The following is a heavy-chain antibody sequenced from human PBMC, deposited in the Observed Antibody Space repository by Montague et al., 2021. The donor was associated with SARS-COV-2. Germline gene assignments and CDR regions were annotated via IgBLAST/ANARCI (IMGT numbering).Heavy chain of an antibody. D-gene: IGHD1-26*01. Sequence: QSGSEVKKPRESLKISCQVSGYRFSKYWIAWVRQTPGRGLEWMGGIYPDYADTIYSPSFQGQVTISADKSTSAAYLQWNSLKASDTAMYYCTLAGSPPTYYFAYWGQGTLVTVSS. V-gene: IGHV5-51*03. CDR1: GYRFSKYW. CDR3: TLAGSPPTYYFAY. J-gene: IGHJ4*02. CDR2: IYPDYADT.